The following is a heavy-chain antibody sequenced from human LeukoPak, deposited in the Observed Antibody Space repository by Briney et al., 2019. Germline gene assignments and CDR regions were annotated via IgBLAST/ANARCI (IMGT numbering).Heavy chain of an antibody. J-gene: IGHJ5*02. CDR2: IYYSGST. CDR3: ARLPVKYYDFWSGHNWFDP. D-gene: IGHD3-3*01. V-gene: IGHV4-59*01. CDR1: GGSISSYY. Sequence: KPSETLSLTCTVSGGSISSYYWSWIRQPPGKGLEWIGYIYYSGSTNYNPSLKSRVTISVDTSKNQFSLKLSSVTAADTAVYYCARLPVKYYDFWSGHNWFDPWGQGTLVTVSS.